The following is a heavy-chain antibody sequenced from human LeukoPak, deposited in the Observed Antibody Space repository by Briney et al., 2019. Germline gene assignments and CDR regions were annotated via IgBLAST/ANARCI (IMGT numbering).Heavy chain of an antibody. D-gene: IGHD3-3*01. CDR3: ASLGSFTIFGVVNYDY. CDR1: GGSVNSSDYY. V-gene: IGHV4-39*01. CDR2: IYYSGST. J-gene: IGHJ4*02. Sequence: LETLSLTCSVSGGSVNSSDYYWGWIRQPPGKGLEWIGTIYYSGSTFYSPSLKSRVTISVDTSKNQFSLKMNSVTAADTAVYYCASLGSFTIFGVVNYDYWGQGILVTVSS.